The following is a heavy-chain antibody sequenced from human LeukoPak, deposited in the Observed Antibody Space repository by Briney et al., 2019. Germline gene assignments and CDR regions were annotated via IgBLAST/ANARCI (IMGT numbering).Heavy chain of an antibody. Sequence: SETLSLNCTVSGDSISSSNYYWGWIRQPPGKGLEWIASIYYSGSTYFNPSLKSRVTISVDTSKNQFSLKLSSVTAADTAVYYCSRKSWRSDSWGQGTLVTVSS. D-gene: IGHD1-1*01. CDR2: IYYSGST. CDR1: GDSISSSNYY. V-gene: IGHV4-39*07. J-gene: IGHJ5*01. CDR3: SRKSWRSDS.